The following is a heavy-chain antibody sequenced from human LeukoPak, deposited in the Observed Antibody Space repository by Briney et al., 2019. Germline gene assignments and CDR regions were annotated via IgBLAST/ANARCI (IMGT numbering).Heavy chain of an antibody. D-gene: IGHD3-9*01. CDR3: KKVAVKYYDILTGYYPSMNY. Sequence: PGGSLRLSCAASGFTFSSFAMHWVRQAPGKGLEWVAVISYDGSNKYYADSVKGRFTISRDNSKSTLYLQMNSLRAKDTAVYYSKKVAVKYYDILTGYYPSMNYWGQGTLVTVSS. CDR2: ISYDGSNK. V-gene: IGHV3-30-3*01. CDR1: GFTFSSFA. J-gene: IGHJ4*02.